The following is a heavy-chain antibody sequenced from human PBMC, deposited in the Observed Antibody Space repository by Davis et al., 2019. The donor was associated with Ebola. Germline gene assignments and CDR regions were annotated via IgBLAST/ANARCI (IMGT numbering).Heavy chain of an antibody. V-gene: IGHV1-69*06. J-gene: IGHJ4*02. CDR1: GGTFSSYA. CDR3: AKEKELELGRYFDY. CDR2: IIPIFGTA. Sequence: SVKVSCKASGGTFSSYAISWVRQAPGQGLEWMGGIIPIFGTANYAQKFQGRVTITADKSTSTAYMELSSLRSEDTAVYYCAKEKELELGRYFDYWGQGTLVTVSS. D-gene: IGHD1-7*01.